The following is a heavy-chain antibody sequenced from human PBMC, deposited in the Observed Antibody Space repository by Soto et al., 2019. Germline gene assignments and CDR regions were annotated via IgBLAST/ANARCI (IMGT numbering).Heavy chain of an antibody. CDR3: SRERCGSGPFDY. D-gene: IGHD3-10*01. CDR2: IYYSGST. V-gene: IGHV4-31*03. CDR1: GGSISSGGYY. Sequence: QVQLQESGPGLVKPSQTLSLTCTVSGGSISSGGYYWSWIRQHPGKGLEWVGYIYYSGSTYYNPCRKSRVPISVDTSKTQFSLKLSSVTAADTAVYYCSRERCGSGPFDYWGQGTMVTVSS. J-gene: IGHJ4*02.